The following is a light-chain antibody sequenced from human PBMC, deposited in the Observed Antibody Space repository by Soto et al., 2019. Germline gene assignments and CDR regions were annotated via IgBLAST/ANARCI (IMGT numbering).Light chain of an antibody. J-gene: IGKJ4*01. CDR1: QGISSS. CDR3: QQALTFPLT. Sequence: DIPMTQSPSSVSASVGDRVTITCRASQGISSSLAWYQQKPGKAPKLLIDAASSLQTGVPSRFSGSGSGTDFTLTISSLQPEDFATYYCQQALTFPLTFRGGTKVEIK. CDR2: AAS. V-gene: IGKV1-12*01.